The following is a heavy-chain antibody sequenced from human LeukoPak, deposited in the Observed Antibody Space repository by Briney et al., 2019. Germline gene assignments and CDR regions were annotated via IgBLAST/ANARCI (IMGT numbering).Heavy chain of an antibody. V-gene: IGHV4-30-4*01. D-gene: IGHD3-9*01. CDR2: IYYSGST. CDR3: ARAGRVLRYFDWSPDAFDI. J-gene: IGHJ3*02. CDR1: GGSISSGDYY. Sequence: SETLSLTCTVSGGSISSGDYYWSWIRQPPGKGLEWIGYIYYSGSTYYNPSLKSRVTISVDTSKNQFSLKLSSVTAADTAVYYCARAGRVLRYFDWSPDAFDIWGQGTMVTVSS.